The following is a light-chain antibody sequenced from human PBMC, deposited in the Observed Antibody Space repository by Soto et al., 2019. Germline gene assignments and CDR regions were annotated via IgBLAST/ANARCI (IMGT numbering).Light chain of an antibody. CDR2: RAS. CDR3: QQYGSSPPLT. J-gene: IGKJ4*01. V-gene: IGKV3-15*01. Sequence: IVMTQSPATLSVSPGERATLSCRASQNIYSNVAWYQQRPGQAPRLLIYRASTRPAGIPARFSGSGSGTEFTLTISSLQSEDFTVYYCQQYGSSPPLTFGGGTKVYIK. CDR1: QNIYSN.